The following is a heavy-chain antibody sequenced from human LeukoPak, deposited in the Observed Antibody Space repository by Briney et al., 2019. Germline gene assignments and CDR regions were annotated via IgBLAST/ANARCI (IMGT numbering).Heavy chain of an antibody. Sequence: ASVKVSCKASGYTFTSYGISWARQAPGQGLEWMGWISAYNGNTNYAQKLQGRVTMTTDASTSTAYMELRSLRSDDTAVYYCARDVYYYDSSGYPYYWGQGTLVTVSS. CDR1: GYTFTSYG. D-gene: IGHD3-22*01. V-gene: IGHV1-18*01. CDR2: ISAYNGNT. CDR3: ARDVYYYDSSGYPYY. J-gene: IGHJ4*02.